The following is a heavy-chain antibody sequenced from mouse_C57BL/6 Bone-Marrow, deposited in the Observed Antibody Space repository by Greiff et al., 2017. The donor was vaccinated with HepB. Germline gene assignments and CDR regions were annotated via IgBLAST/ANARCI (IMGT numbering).Heavy chain of an antibody. Sequence: QVQLQQPGAELVKPGASVKLSCKASGYTFTSYWMQWVKQRPGQGLEWIGEIDPSDSYTNYNQKFKGKATLTVDTSSSTAYMQLSSLTSEDSAVYYCARGGWLLLDYYAMDYWGQGTSVTVSS. CDR1: GYTFTSYW. CDR2: IDPSDSYT. D-gene: IGHD2-3*01. CDR3: ARGGWLLLDYYAMDY. V-gene: IGHV1-50*01. J-gene: IGHJ4*01.